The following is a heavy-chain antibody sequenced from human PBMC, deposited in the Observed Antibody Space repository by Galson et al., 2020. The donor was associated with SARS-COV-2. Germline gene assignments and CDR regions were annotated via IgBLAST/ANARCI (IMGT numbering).Heavy chain of an antibody. D-gene: IGHD2-15*01. J-gene: IGHJ6*02. Sequence: TGGSLRLSCAASGFTSSIYAMYWVRQPPGKGLERVAGIPYDGRQTYYADSVKGRFTISRDDSKNTVNLQINSLRAEDPAVYYCTRRGYCSGGRCYYYCMDVWGQGTTVTVSS. CDR3: TRRGYCSGGRCYYYCMDV. V-gene: IGHV3-30*04. CDR2: IPYDGRQT. CDR1: GFTSSIYA.